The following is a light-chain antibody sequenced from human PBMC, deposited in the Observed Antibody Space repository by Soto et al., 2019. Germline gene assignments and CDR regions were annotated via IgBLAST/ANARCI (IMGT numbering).Light chain of an antibody. Sequence: DIQMTQSPSSLSASVGDRVTITCRASQSFSTFLNWYQQRPGKAPKHLIHAASNLQSGVPSGFRGSGSGTDFALTITSLQPEDFATYYCQQSYSTPYTFGQGTKLEIK. CDR2: AAS. V-gene: IGKV1-39*01. CDR1: QSFSTF. CDR3: QQSYSTPYT. J-gene: IGKJ2*01.